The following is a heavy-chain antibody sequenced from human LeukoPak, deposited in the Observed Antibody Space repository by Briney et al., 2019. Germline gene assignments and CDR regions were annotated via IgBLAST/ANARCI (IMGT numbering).Heavy chain of an antibody. J-gene: IGHJ4*02. D-gene: IGHD5-18*01. Sequence: SETLPLTCTVSGGSISSSSYYWGWIRQPPGKGLEWIGSIYYSGCTYYNPSLKSRVTISVDTSKNQFSLKLSSVTAADTAVYYCAIQDTAMDPTSGLWIKIFDYWGQGTLVTVSS. CDR1: GGSISSSSYY. V-gene: IGHV4-39*01. CDR2: IYYSGCT. CDR3: AIQDTAMDPTSGLWIKIFDY.